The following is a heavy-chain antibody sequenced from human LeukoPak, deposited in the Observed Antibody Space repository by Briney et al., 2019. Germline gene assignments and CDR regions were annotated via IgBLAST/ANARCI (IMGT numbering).Heavy chain of an antibody. Sequence: SETLSLTCTVSGGSISTYYWSWIRQPPGKGLEWIGYIYHTGTTNYNPSLKSRVTISVDTSKNQFSLKLSSVTAADTAVYYCARVYVTAMVRVADYWGQGTLVTVSS. V-gene: IGHV4-59*12. D-gene: IGHD5-18*01. J-gene: IGHJ4*02. CDR2: IYHTGTT. CDR1: GGSISTYY. CDR3: ARVYVTAMVRVADY.